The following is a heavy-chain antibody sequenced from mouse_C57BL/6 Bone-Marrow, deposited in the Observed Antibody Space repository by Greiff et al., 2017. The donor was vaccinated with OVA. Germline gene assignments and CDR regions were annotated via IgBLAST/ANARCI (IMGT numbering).Heavy chain of an antibody. CDR3: ARAGGPYGPFYFDY. CDR2: IYPGRGST. Sequence: QVQLQQPGAELVKPGASVKMSCKASGYTFTSYWITWVKQRPGQGLGWIGDIYPGRGSTNYNDNFKRKATLTVDTSSSTAYMQLSSLTSEDSAVYYCARAGGPYGPFYFDYWGQGTTLTVSS. CDR1: GYTFTSYW. V-gene: IGHV1-55*01. J-gene: IGHJ2*01. D-gene: IGHD1-1*02.